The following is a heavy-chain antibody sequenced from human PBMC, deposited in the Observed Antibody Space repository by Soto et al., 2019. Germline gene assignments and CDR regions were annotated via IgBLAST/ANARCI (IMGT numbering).Heavy chain of an antibody. V-gene: IGHV3-7*05. CDR1: GFTFSSYW. J-gene: IGHJ4*02. CDR2: IKQDGSEK. CDR3: ATMYNWNYFYYFDY. Sequence: GGSLRLSCAASGFTFSSYWMSWVRQAPGKGLEWVANIKQDGSEKYYVDSVKGRFTISRDNAKNSLYLQMNSLRAEDTAVYYCATMYNWNYFYYFDYWGQGTLVTVSS. D-gene: IGHD1-7*01.